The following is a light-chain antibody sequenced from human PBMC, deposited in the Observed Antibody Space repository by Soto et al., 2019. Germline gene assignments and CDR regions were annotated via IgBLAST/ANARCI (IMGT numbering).Light chain of an antibody. Sequence: QSVLTQPASVSGSPGQSITMSCTGTTSDVGSYSLLSWYQQHPGKAPKLMIYEDSKRPSGVSNRFSGPKSGNTASLTISGLQAEDEADYYCYSYAGSSIYVFGTGTKVTVL. V-gene: IGLV2-23*01. CDR3: YSYAGSSIYV. CDR2: EDS. J-gene: IGLJ1*01. CDR1: TSDVGSYSL.